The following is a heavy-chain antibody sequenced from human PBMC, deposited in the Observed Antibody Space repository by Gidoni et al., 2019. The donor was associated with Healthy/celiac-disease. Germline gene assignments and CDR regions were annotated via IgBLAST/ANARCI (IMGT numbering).Heavy chain of an antibody. CDR2: IPPIFGTA. CDR1: GGTFSSYA. D-gene: IGHD6-6*01. V-gene: IGHV1-69*06. J-gene: IGHJ5*02. CDR3: ARGESIAARPNWFDP. Sequence: QVQLVQSGAEGKTPGSSVKVSCKASGGTFSSYAISRVRQAPGQGLEWMGGIPPIFGTANYAQKFQGRVTITADKSTSTAYMELSSLRSEDTAVYYCARGESIAARPNWFDPWGQGTLVTVSS.